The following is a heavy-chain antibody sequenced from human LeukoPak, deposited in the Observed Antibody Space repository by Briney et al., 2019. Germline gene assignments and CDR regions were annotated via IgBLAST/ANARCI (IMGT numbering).Heavy chain of an antibody. CDR1: GGSFSGYY. CDR2: INHSGST. V-gene: IGHV4-34*01. J-gene: IGHJ4*02. Sequence: SETLSLTCAVYGGSFSGYYWSWIRQPPGKGLEWIAEINHSGSTNYNPSLKSRVTISVDTSKNQFSLKLSSVTAADTAVYYCARGRGIGYWGQGTLVTVSS. D-gene: IGHD6-13*01. CDR3: ARGRGIGY.